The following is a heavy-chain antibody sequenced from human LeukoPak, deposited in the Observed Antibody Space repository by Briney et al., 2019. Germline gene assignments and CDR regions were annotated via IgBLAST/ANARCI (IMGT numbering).Heavy chain of an antibody. D-gene: IGHD5-12*01. Sequence: GGSLRLSCAASVITFSIYTMSLVRQAPGKGLEVGSAIFGSGRNTYYADSVKGRFTISRENSKNTLYMQMNSLRDEDTAVYHCAKEGGYDGVDWWGQGTLVTVSS. CDR1: VITFSIYT. CDR3: AKEGGYDGVDW. J-gene: IGHJ4*02. V-gene: IGHV3-23*01. CDR2: IFGSGRNT.